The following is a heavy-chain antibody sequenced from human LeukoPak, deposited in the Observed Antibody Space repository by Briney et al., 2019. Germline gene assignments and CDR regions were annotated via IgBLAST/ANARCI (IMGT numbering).Heavy chain of an antibody. J-gene: IGHJ4*02. D-gene: IGHD6-13*01. V-gene: IGHV3-23*01. CDR3: ARRGAAGTYYFDY. CDR2: ISGNGGGT. CDR1: GFTFSSYV. Sequence: PGGSLRPSCAASGFTFSSYVMSWVRQAPGKGLEWVSAISGNGGGTYYADSVKGQFTISRDNSKNTLYLQTNSLRAEDTAVYYCARRGAAGTYYFDYWAQGTLVTVSS.